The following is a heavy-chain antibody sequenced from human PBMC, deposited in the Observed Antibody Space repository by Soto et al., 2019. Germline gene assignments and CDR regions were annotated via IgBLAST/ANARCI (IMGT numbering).Heavy chain of an antibody. J-gene: IGHJ4*02. CDR2: IIPILGIA. CDR1: GGTFSSYT. D-gene: IGHD6-13*01. V-gene: IGHV1-69*04. Sequence: SVKVSCKASGGTFSSYTISWVRQAPGQGLEWMGRIIPILGIANYAQKIQGRVTITADKSTSTAYMELSSLRSEDTAVYYCARDLYRSGQQLVNFDYWGQGTLVTVSS. CDR3: ARDLYRSGQQLVNFDY.